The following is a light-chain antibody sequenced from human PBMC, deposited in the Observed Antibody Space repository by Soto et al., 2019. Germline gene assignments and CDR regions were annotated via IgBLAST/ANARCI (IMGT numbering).Light chain of an antibody. J-gene: IGLJ2*01. CDR2: EGS. V-gene: IGLV2-23*01. CDR1: SSDVGRYNL. CDR3: CSYAGSSTHVV. Sequence: QSALTQPASVSGSPGQSITISCTGTSSDVGRYNLVSWYQQHPGKAPKLMIYEGSKRPSGVSNRFSGSKSGNTASLTISGLQAEDEADYYCCSYAGSSTHVVFGGGTQLTVL.